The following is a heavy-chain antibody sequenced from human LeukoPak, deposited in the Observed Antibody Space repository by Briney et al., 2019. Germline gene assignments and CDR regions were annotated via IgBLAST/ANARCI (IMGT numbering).Heavy chain of an antibody. Sequence: GGSLRLSCSASGFTFRSYAMTWVRQAPGKGLEWVAAIDASGDYTYYLDSVKGRFTISRDNSENTLYLQMSSLKIDDTALYYCAEAPTASGDYVIFEFWGQGNLVTVSS. D-gene: IGHD4-17*01. CDR3: AEAPTASGDYVIFEF. CDR2: IDASGDYT. J-gene: IGHJ4*02. V-gene: IGHV3-23*01. CDR1: GFTFRSYA.